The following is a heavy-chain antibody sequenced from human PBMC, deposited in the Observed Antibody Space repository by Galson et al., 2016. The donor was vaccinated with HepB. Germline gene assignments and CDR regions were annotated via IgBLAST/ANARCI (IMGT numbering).Heavy chain of an antibody. CDR2: IHYIGTT. V-gene: IGHV4-31*11. J-gene: IGHJ5*02. CDR3: ARGLRLSNMVGRVTNYFDP. D-gene: IGHD4-11*01. Sequence: LSLTCDVSGTSVSSGGSYWTWIRQPPGKGLEWIGNIHYIGTTKYNASLKSRLTISIDTSKNEVSLELTSVTAADTAVYYCARGLRLSNMVGRVTNYFDPWGQGTLVIVSS. CDR1: GTSVSSGGSY.